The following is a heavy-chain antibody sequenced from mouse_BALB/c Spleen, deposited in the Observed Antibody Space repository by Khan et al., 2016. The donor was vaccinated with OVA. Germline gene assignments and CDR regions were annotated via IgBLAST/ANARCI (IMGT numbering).Heavy chain of an antibody. D-gene: IGHD1-2*01. Sequence: VQLVETGPGLVKPSQSLSLTCTVTGYSITSGYGWNWIRQFPGNKLEWMGYISYSGSTNYNPSLKSRISITRDTSKNQFFLQLNSVTTEDTATYYWARTARIKYWGQGTTRTVAS. CDR3: ARTARIKY. CDR1: GYSITSGYG. CDR2: ISYSGST. J-gene: IGHJ2*01. V-gene: IGHV3-2*02.